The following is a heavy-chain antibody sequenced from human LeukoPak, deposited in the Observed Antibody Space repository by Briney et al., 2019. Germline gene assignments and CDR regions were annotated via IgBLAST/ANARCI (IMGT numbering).Heavy chain of an antibody. D-gene: IGHD3-10*01. CDR3: ASEVLWLGEWGTPFDY. Sequence: PGRSLRLSCAASGFIFSSYAMHWVRQAPGKGLEWVAVISYDGSNKYYADSVKGRFTISRDNSKNTLYLQMNSLRAEDTAVYYCASEVLWLGEWGTPFDYWGQGTLVTVSS. CDR2: ISYDGSNK. CDR1: GFIFSSYA. V-gene: IGHV3-30-3*01. J-gene: IGHJ4*02.